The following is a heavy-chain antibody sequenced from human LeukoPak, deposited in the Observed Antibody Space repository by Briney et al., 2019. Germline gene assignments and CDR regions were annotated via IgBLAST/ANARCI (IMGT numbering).Heavy chain of an antibody. CDR2: ISGSGGST. CDR1: GFTFSNFA. J-gene: IGHJ4*02. V-gene: IGHV3-23*01. Sequence: GGSLRLSCAASGFTFSNFAMNRVRQAPGKGLEWVSTISGSGGSTYYADSVKGRFTISRDNSKNTLYLQMNSLRAEDTAVYYCAKMVHAEQWLVLSDYWGQGTLVTVSS. CDR3: AKMVHAEQWLVLSDY. D-gene: IGHD6-19*01.